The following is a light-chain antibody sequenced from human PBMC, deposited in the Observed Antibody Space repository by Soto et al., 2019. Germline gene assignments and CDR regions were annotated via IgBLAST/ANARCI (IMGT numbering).Light chain of an antibody. J-gene: IGLJ1*01. CDR2: GNT. Sequence: QSVLTQPPSVSGAPGQRITISCAGSSSNIGANFDVHWYQQFPGTAPKLLIYGNTKRPSGVPDRFSGSKSGTSASLAITGLQAEDEADYYCQSYDISLDDPYVFGTGTKVTVL. V-gene: IGLV1-40*01. CDR1: SSNIGANFD. CDR3: QSYDISLDDPYV.